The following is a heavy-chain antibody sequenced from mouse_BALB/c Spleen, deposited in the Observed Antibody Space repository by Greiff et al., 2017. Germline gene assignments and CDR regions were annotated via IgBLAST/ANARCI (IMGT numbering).Heavy chain of an antibody. CDR3: ASSDGYYWYFDV. CDR1: GYSITSDYA. Sequence: EVKLMESGPGLVKPSQSLSLTCTVTGYSITSDYAWNWIRQFPGNKLEWMGYISYSGSTSYNPSLKSRISITRDTSKNQFFLQLNSVTTEDTATYYCASSDGYYWYFDVWGAGTTVTVSS. J-gene: IGHJ1*01. V-gene: IGHV3-2*02. D-gene: IGHD2-3*01. CDR2: ISYSGST.